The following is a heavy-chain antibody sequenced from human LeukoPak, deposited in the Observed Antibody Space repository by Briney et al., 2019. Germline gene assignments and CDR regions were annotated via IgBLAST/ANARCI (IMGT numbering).Heavy chain of an antibody. CDR1: GYSFTSYW. Sequence: GESLKISCKGSGYSFTSYWIGRVRQMPGKGLEWMGIIYPGDSDTRYSPSFQGQVTISADKSISTAYLQWSSLRASDTAMYYCARVVAATRHRAFDIWGQGTMVTVSS. V-gene: IGHV5-51*01. J-gene: IGHJ3*02. D-gene: IGHD2-15*01. CDR2: IYPGDSDT. CDR3: ARVVAATRHRAFDI.